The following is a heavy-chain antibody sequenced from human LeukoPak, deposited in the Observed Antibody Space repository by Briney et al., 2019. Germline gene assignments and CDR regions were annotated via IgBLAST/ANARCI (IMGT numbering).Heavy chain of an antibody. CDR2: IYYSGST. CDR1: GGSIGSTTYY. J-gene: IGHJ4*02. CDR3: AAPLDTAMVTSGPAFDY. V-gene: IGHV4-39*01. D-gene: IGHD5-18*01. Sequence: SETLSLTCTVSGGSIGSTTYYWGWIRQPPGKGLEWIGSIYYSGSTYYNPSLKSRVTISVDTSKNQFSLKLSSVTAADTAVYYCAAPLDTAMVTSGPAFDYWGQGTLVTVSS.